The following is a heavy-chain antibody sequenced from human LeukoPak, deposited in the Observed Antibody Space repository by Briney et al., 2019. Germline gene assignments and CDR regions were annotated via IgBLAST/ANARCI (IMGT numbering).Heavy chain of an antibody. CDR1: GYTFTSYY. CDR3: ARDNPVEDTAWWFDP. CDR2: INPSGGST. D-gene: IGHD4-23*01. Sequence: ASVKVSCKASGYTFTSYYMHWVRQAPGQGLEWMGIINPSGGSTSYAQKFQGRVTMTRDMSTSTDYMELSSLRSEDTAVYYCARDNPVEDTAWWFDPWGQGTLVTVSS. V-gene: IGHV1-46*01. J-gene: IGHJ5*02.